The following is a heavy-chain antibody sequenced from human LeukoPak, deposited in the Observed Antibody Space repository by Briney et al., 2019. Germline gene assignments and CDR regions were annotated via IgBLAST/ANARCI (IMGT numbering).Heavy chain of an antibody. Sequence: SETLSLTCTVSGGSISNGGYYWGWIRQPPGKGLEWIGSIYYSGSTLYNPSLKSRVSISVDTSMDQFSLTLSSVTAADTAVYNCARHKLGSSWFDPWGQGTLVTVSS. D-gene: IGHD1-26*01. J-gene: IGHJ5*02. V-gene: IGHV4-39*01. CDR1: GGSISNGGYY. CDR2: IYYSGST. CDR3: ARHKLGSSWFDP.